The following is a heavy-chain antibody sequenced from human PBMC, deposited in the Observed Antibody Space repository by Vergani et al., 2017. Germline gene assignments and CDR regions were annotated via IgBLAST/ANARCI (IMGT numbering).Heavy chain of an antibody. J-gene: IGHJ4*02. CDR1: GYTFFNYG. Sequence: QVQLVQSGPEVKRPGASVKVSCKTSGYTFFNYGVNWIRRAPGQGFEWLGWIRADTGDTKYSERLQDRVTLTTDSSTNTAYMELRSLKSDDTAVYYCARDGTYYYGSGSFYLFDYWGQGTAVTVSP. CDR3: ARDGTYYYGSGSFYLFDY. CDR2: IRADTGDT. V-gene: IGHV1-18*04. D-gene: IGHD3-10*01.